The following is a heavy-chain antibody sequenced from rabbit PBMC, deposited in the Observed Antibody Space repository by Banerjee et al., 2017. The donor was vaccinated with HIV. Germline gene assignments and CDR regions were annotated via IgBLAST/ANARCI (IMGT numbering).Heavy chain of an antibody. Sequence: QEQLKETGGGLVQPGGSLTLSCKASGFDFSTYYMSWVRQAPGKGLEWIGIIYVGKGSTDYASWVNGRFTISKASWTTVTLQVTSLTAADTASYFCARDLAGVIGWNFNLWGQGTLVTVS. J-gene: IGHJ4*01. CDR2: IYVGKGST. D-gene: IGHD4-1*01. CDR3: ARDLAGVIGWNFNL. V-gene: IGHV1S45*01. CDR1: GFDFSTYYM.